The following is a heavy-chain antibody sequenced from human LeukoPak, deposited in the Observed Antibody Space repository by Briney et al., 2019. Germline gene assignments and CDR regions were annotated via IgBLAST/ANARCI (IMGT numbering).Heavy chain of an antibody. V-gene: IGHV4-59*01. CDR2: IYYSGST. CDR3: ALPRGRSSSFDY. Sequence: SETLSLTCTVSGGSISSYYWSWIRQPPGKGLEWIGYIYYSGSTNYNPSLKSRVTISVDTSKNQFSLKLSSVTAADTAVYYCALPRGRSSSFDYWGQGTLVTVSS. CDR1: GGSISSYY. J-gene: IGHJ4*02. D-gene: IGHD1-26*01.